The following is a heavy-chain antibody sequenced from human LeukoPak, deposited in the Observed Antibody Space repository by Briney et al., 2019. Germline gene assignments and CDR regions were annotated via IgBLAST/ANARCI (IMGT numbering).Heavy chain of an antibody. Sequence: ASVKVSCKASGYTFTNSALHWVRQAPGQRLEWMGWINADNGNTKYSQKFQGRVTITTDESTSTAYMELSTLRSEDTAVYYCASGYYALGSQYREVNFDSWGQGTLVTVSS. CDR2: INADNGNT. D-gene: IGHD3-10*01. CDR3: ASGYYALGSQYREVNFDS. CDR1: GYTFTNSA. V-gene: IGHV1-3*01. J-gene: IGHJ4*02.